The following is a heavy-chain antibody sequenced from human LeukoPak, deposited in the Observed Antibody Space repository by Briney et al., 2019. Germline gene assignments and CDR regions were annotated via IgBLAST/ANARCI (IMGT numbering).Heavy chain of an antibody. CDR3: ARLLPRSGSSWDDY. D-gene: IGHD6-13*01. V-gene: IGHV3-74*01. J-gene: IGHJ4*02. CDR2: VNSDGSIT. CDR1: GFTFSSYW. Sequence: GGSLRLSCAASGFTFSSYWMHWVRQAPGTGLVWVSRVNSDGSITTYADSVKGRFTISRDNAKNSLYLQTNSLRTEDTAVYYCARLLPRSGSSWDDYWGQGTLVTVSS.